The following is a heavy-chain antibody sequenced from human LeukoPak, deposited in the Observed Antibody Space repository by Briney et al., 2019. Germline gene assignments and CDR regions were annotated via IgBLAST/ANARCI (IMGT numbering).Heavy chain of an antibody. D-gene: IGHD3-22*01. Sequence: GGSLRLSCAASGFTFSSYGMHWVRQAPGKGLEWVAVISYDGSNKYYADSVKGRFTISRDNSKNSLYLQMNSLRAEDTAVYYCARVRGSGYYDYWGQGTLVTVSS. CDR3: ARVRGSGYYDY. J-gene: IGHJ4*02. CDR1: GFTFSSYG. V-gene: IGHV3-30*03. CDR2: ISYDGSNK.